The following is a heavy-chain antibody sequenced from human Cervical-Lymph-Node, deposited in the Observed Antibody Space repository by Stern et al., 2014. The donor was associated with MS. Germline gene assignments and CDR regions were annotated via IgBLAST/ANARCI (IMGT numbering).Heavy chain of an antibody. CDR3: AKERDVVVVVAARVFDS. J-gene: IGHJ4*02. V-gene: IGHV3-30*18. D-gene: IGHD2-15*01. Sequence: QVHLVESGGGVVQPGRSLTLSCAASGFTFSDYGMHWVRQAQGQGLEWVAVTSYDGSNKYFADSVRGRFTISRDNSKNTLYLHMNSLTAEDTAVYYCAKERDVVVVVAARVFDSWGQGTLVTVSS. CDR2: TSYDGSNK. CDR1: GFTFSDYG.